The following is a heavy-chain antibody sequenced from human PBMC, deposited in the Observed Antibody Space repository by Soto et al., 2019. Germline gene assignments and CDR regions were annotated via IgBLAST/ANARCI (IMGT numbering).Heavy chain of an antibody. CDR3: ARGGCSSNRCFLFDY. D-gene: IGHD2-2*01. V-gene: IGHV3-21*01. Sequence: GGSLRLSCAASGFTFNSYSMNWVRQAPGKGLEWVSSISSSSTSIYYADSVKGRVTISRDNAKNSLYLQMNSLRDEDTAVYYCARGGCSSNRCFLFDYWAQGTPVTVS. CDR1: GFTFNSYS. CDR2: ISSSSTSI. J-gene: IGHJ4*02.